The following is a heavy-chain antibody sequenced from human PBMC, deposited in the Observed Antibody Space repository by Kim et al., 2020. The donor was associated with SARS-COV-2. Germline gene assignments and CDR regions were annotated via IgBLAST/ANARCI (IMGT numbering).Heavy chain of an antibody. CDR2: INPNSGGT. J-gene: IGHJ6*02. CDR1: GYTFTGYY. CDR3: ARGGRGYDYRGYYYYYGMDV. Sequence: ASVKVSCKASGYTFTGYYMHWVRQAPGQGLEWMGWINPNSGGTNYAQKFQGWVTMTRDTSISTAYMELSRLRSDDTAVYYCARGGRGYDYRGYYYYYGMDVWGQGTTVTVSS. V-gene: IGHV1-2*04. D-gene: IGHD5-12*01.